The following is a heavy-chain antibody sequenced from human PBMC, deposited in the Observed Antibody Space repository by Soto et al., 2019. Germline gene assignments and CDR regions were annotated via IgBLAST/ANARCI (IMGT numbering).Heavy chain of an antibody. V-gene: IGHV3-30*03. D-gene: IGHD2-15*01. CDR1: GFTFSSYG. CDR3: ARDGGYCSGGSCYCPRAQYFQH. Sequence: GGSLRLSCAASGFTFSSYGMHWVRQAPGKGLEWVAVISYDGSNKYYADSVKGRFTISRDNSKNTLYLQMNSLRAEDTAVYYCARDGGYCSGGSCYCPRAQYFQHWGQGTLVTVSS. J-gene: IGHJ1*01. CDR2: ISYDGSNK.